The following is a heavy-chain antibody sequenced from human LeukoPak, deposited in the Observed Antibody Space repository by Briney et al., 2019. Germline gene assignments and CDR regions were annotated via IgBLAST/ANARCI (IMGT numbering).Heavy chain of an antibody. D-gene: IGHD3-9*01. Sequence: SETLSLTCAVYGGSFSGYYWSWIRQPPGKGREWSGEINHSGSTNYNPSLNIQLTLSRDTSKNQFSLKLSSVTAADTAVYYCAILDYDILTGYYGRFDYWGQGTLVTVSS. CDR1: GGSFSGYY. CDR3: AILDYDILTGYYGRFDY. V-gene: IGHV4-34*01. CDR2: INHSGST. J-gene: IGHJ4*02.